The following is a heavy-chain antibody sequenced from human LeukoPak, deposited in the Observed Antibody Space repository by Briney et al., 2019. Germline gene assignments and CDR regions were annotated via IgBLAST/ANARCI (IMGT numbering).Heavy chain of an antibody. CDR2: IIPIFGTA. D-gene: IGHD3-22*01. CDR3: ATYDSSGYYSLGYYFDY. Sequence: SVKVSCKASGGTFSSYAISWVRQAPGQGLEWMGGIIPIFGTANYAQKFQGRVTITADESTSTAYMELSSLRSEDTAVYYCATYDSSGYYSLGYYFDYWGQGTLVTVSS. J-gene: IGHJ4*02. CDR1: GGTFSSYA. V-gene: IGHV1-69*13.